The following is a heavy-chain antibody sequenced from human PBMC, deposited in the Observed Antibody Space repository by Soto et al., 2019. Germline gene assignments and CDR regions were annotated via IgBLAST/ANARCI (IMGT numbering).Heavy chain of an antibody. CDR3: ARDKDLRPTVWAY. V-gene: IGHV4-31*03. Sequence: QVHLQESGPGLVRPSQSLSLTCTVSGDSMGTGGHYYNWIRQVPGKGLAWIGYIYYSGATHYSPSLRPRATISRDTSKNQFSLTLISVTAADTALYYFARDKDLRPTVWAYWGQGIQVTVSS. CDR1: GDSMGTGGHY. J-gene: IGHJ4*02. D-gene: IGHD2-15*01. CDR2: IYYSGAT.